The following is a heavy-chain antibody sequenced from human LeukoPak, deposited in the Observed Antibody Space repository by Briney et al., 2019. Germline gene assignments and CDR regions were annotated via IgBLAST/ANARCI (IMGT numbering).Heavy chain of an antibody. V-gene: IGHV4-39*07. Sequence: SETLSLTCTVSGGSISSSSYYWGWIRQPPGKGLEWIGSIYYSGSTYYNPSLKSRVTISVDTSKNQFSLKLSSVTAADTAVYYCARTLYGDYPYYYYYYMDVWGKGTTVTISS. CDR3: ARTLYGDYPYYYYYYMDV. J-gene: IGHJ6*03. D-gene: IGHD4-17*01. CDR2: IYYSGST. CDR1: GGSISSSSYY.